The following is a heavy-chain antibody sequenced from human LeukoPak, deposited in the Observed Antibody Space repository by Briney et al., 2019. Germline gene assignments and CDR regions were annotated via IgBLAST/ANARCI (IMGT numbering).Heavy chain of an antibody. D-gene: IGHD3-3*01. Sequence: ASVKVSCKASGYTFTGYYMHWVRQAPGQGLEWMGWINPNSGGTNYAQRSQGRVTMTRDTSISTAYMELSRLRSDDTAVYYCARQSYYDFWSGYYYFDYWGQGTLVTVSS. CDR2: INPNSGGT. CDR1: GYTFTGYY. CDR3: ARQSYYDFWSGYYYFDY. V-gene: IGHV1-2*02. J-gene: IGHJ4*02.